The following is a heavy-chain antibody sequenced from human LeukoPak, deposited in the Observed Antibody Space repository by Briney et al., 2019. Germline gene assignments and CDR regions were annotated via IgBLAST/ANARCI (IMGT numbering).Heavy chain of an antibody. V-gene: IGHV5-51*01. D-gene: IGHD3-10*01. CDR3: ARVYYYGSGSYYGDY. Sequence: GESLKIPCKGSGYSFTSYWIGWVRQMPGKGLEWMGIIYPGDSDTRYSPAFQGQVTISADRSISTAYLQWSSLKASDTAMYYCARVYYYGSGSYYGDYWGRGTLVTVSS. CDR1: GYSFTSYW. J-gene: IGHJ4*02. CDR2: IYPGDSDT.